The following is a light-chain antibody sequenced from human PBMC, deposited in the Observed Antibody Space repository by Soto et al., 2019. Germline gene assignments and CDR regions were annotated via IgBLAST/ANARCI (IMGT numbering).Light chain of an antibody. Sequence: ETVLTQSPGTLSLSPGEGATLSCRASQTVGASQLAWYQQKPGQSPRLLIYGVSNRATDIPDRFGGSGSGTGFTLTISRLEPEDFAVYSCHQYSNPPHTFGQGTKLEIK. V-gene: IGKV3-20*01. CDR1: QTVGASQ. CDR2: GVS. J-gene: IGKJ2*01. CDR3: HQYSNPPHT.